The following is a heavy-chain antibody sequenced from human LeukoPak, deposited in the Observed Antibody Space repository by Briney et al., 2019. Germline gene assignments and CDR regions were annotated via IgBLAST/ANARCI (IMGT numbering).Heavy chain of an antibody. CDR3: ARGGARF. CDR2: INPNSGGT. V-gene: IGHV1-2*02. D-gene: IGHD1-26*01. CDR1: GYTVNGYH. Sequence: ASVKASCKACGYTVNGYHMHWVRQAPRQGLEWMGWINPNSGGTNYAQKFQGRVTMTRDTSISTAYMELSRLRSDDTAVYYCARGGARFWGQGTLVTVSS. J-gene: IGHJ4*02.